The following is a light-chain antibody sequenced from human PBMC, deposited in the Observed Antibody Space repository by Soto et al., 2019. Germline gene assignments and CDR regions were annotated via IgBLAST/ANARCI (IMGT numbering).Light chain of an antibody. CDR1: QSVSSSY. CDR2: GAS. Sequence: IVLTQSPGTLSLSPWERATLSCRASQSVSSSYLAWYQQKPGQAPRLLIYGASSRATGIPDRFSGSGSGTDFTLTISRLEPEDFAVYYRQQYGSSPFTFGQGTRLEIK. V-gene: IGKV3-20*01. J-gene: IGKJ5*01. CDR3: QQYGSSPFT.